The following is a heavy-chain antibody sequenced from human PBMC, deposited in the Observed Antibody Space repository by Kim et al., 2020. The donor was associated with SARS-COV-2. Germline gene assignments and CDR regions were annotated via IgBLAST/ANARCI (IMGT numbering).Heavy chain of an antibody. CDR1: GGSISSSNW. CDR2: IYHSGST. V-gene: IGHV4-4*02. Sequence: SETLSLTCAVSGGSISSSNWWSWVRQPPGKGLEWIGEIYHSGSTNYNPSLKSRVTISVDKSKNQFSLKLSSVTAADTAVYYCARLSFSGNIAAVWFDPWGQGTLVTVSS. J-gene: IGHJ5*02. CDR3: ARLSFSGNIAAVWFDP. D-gene: IGHD6-13*01.